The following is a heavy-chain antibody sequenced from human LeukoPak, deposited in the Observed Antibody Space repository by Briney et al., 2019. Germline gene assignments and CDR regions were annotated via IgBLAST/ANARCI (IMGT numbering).Heavy chain of an antibody. CDR1: GGSFGGYY. Sequence: SETLSLTCAVYGGSFGGYYWSWIRQPTGKGLEWIGSILYSGTTYYNPSLKSRITISVDTSKSQFSLTVRSVTAADTALYYCVRQQRSAWDLIDFWGQGTLVTVSS. V-gene: IGHV4-34*12. CDR2: ILYSGTT. CDR3: VRQQRSAWDLIDF. J-gene: IGHJ4*02. D-gene: IGHD1-26*01.